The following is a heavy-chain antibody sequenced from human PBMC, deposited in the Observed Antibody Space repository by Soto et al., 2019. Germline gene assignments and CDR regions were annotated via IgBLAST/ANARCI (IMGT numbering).Heavy chain of an antibody. V-gene: IGHV1-69*06. CDR1: GGTFISDA. D-gene: IGHD3-22*01. CDR2: VIPMFPKA. CDR3: ARCHSDSSGPGYLDS. Sequence: QVRLVQSEAEVKKAGSSVKVSCKASGGTFISDAVTWGRQAPGQGLEWMGGVIPMFPKANYAQKFQGRATITADKSTSTVYMELHSLKSEDTALYYCARCHSDSSGPGYLDSWGQGTLVTVTS. J-gene: IGHJ4*02.